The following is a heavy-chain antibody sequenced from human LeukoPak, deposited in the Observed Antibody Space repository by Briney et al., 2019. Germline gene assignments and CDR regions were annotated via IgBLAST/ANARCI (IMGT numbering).Heavy chain of an antibody. J-gene: IGHJ4*02. V-gene: IGHV3-23*01. CDR2: ISCSGGST. D-gene: IGHD3-9*01. CDR3: AKGIDWLPYYFDY. CDR1: GFTFSSYA. Sequence: GGSLRLSCAASGFTFSSYAMSWVRQAPGKGLEWVSAISCSGGSTYYADSVKGRFTISRDNSKNTLYLQMNSLRAEDTAVYYCAKGIDWLPYYFDYWGQGTLVTVSS.